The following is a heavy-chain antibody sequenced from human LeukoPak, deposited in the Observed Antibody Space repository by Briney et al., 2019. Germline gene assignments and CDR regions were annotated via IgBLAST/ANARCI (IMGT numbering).Heavy chain of an antibody. Sequence: GRSLRLSCAASGFTFSSYGMHWVRQAPGKGLEWVAVIWYDGSNKYYADSVKGRFTISRDNSKNTLYLQMNSLRAEGTAVYYCAKTNYDSSGYYIDYWGQGTLVTVSS. CDR3: AKTNYDSSGYYIDY. V-gene: IGHV3-33*06. D-gene: IGHD3-22*01. J-gene: IGHJ4*02. CDR1: GFTFSSYG. CDR2: IWYDGSNK.